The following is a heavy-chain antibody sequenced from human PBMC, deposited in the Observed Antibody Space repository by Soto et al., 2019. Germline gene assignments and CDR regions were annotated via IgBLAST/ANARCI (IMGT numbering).Heavy chain of an antibody. CDR3: APRRVIVVGDDAFDL. V-gene: IGHV2-5*02. CDR2: IYWDDDK. CDR1: GFSLSTSGVG. D-gene: IGHD3-22*01. Sequence: QITLKESGPTLVKPTQTLTLTCTFSGFSLSTSGVGVGWIRQPPGKALEWLALIYWDDDKRYSPSLKSRLTITNVTTKNQVVLTLTNMDPVDTATYYCAPRRVIVVGDDAFDLWGQGTMVTVSS. J-gene: IGHJ3*01.